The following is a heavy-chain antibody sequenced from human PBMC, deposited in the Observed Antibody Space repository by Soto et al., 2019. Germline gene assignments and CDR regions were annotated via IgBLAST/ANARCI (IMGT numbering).Heavy chain of an antibody. D-gene: IGHD2-2*02. CDR3: AKSATVPAAIAY. CDR2: ISAYNGNT. CDR1: GYTFAGYY. J-gene: IGHJ4*02. Sequence: ASVKVSCKASGYTFAGYYMNWGRQAPGQGLEWMGWISAYNGNTNYAQKLQGRVTMTTDTSTSTAYMELRSLRSDDTAVYYCAKSATVPAAIAYWGQGTLVTVSS. V-gene: IGHV1-18*04.